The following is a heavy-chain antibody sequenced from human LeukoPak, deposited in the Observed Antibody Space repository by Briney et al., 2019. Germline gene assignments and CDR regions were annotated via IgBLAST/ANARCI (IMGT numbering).Heavy chain of an antibody. J-gene: IGHJ4*02. V-gene: IGHV3-53*01. CDR3: ARDGGDYGDYTDY. Sequence: GGSLRLSCAASGFTFSSYAMSWVRQAPGKGLEWVSVIYSGGSTYYADSVKGRFTISRDNSKNTLYLQMNSLRAEDTAVYYCARDGGDYGDYTDYWGQGPLVTVSS. CDR2: IYSGGST. CDR1: GFTFSSYA. D-gene: IGHD4-17*01.